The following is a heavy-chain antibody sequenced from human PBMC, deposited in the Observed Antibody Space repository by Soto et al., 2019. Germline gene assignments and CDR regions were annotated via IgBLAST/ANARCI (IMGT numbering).Heavy chain of an antibody. CDR3: ARDGNIAAAGMGFDY. D-gene: IGHD6-13*01. CDR1: GGSISSYY. J-gene: IGHJ4*02. Sequence: SETLSLTCTVSGGSISSYYWSWIRQPPGKGLEWIGYIFYSGSTNYNPSLKSRVIISVDTSKNQVSLKLSSVTAADTAVYWCARDGNIAAAGMGFDYWGQGKLVTVSS. CDR2: IFYSGST. V-gene: IGHV4-59*01.